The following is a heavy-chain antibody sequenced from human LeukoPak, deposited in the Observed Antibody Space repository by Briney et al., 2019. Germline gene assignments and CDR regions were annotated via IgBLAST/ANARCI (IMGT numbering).Heavy chain of an antibody. V-gene: IGHV4-59*01. CDR2: IYYSGST. CDR3: ARRDGYNYGWFDP. J-gene: IGHJ5*02. D-gene: IGHD5-24*01. Sequence: SETLSLTCTVSGGSISSYYWSWIRQPPGKGLEWIGYIYYSGSTNYNPSLKSRVTISVDTSKNQFSLKLSSVTAADTAVYYCARRDGYNYGWFDPWGQGTLVTISS. CDR1: GGSISSYY.